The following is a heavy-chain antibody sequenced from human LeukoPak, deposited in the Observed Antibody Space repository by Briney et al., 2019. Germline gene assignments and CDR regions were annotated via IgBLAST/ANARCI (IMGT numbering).Heavy chain of an antibody. J-gene: IGHJ6*03. CDR3: ARENSGYDPPSYYYCMDV. CDR2: IYYSGST. Sequence: SETLSLTCTVSGGSISSSSYYWGWIRQPPGKGLEWIGSIYYSGSTYYNPSLKSRVTISVDTSKNQFSLKLSSVTAADTAVYYCARENSGYDPPSYYYCMDVWGKGTTVTVSS. V-gene: IGHV4-39*07. CDR1: GGSISSSSYY. D-gene: IGHD5-12*01.